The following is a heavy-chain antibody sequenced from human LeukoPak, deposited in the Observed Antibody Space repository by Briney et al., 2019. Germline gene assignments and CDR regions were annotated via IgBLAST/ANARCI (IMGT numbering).Heavy chain of an antibody. Sequence: PSETLSLTCTVSGGSISSSSYYWGWIRQPPWKGLEWIGSIYYSGSTYYNPSLKSRVTISVDTSKNQFSLKLSSVTAADTAVYYCARTAMDHDWVAFDIWGQGTMVTVSS. CDR3: ARTAMDHDWVAFDI. CDR2: IYYSGST. CDR1: GGSISSSSYY. D-gene: IGHD5-18*01. J-gene: IGHJ3*02. V-gene: IGHV4-39*01.